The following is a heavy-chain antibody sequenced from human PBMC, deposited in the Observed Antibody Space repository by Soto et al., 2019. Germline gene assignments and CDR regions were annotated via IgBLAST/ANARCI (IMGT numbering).Heavy chain of an antibody. D-gene: IGHD6-6*01. J-gene: IGHJ3*02. V-gene: IGHV2-5*01. CDR1: GFSLSTSGIG. CDR3: ARGLAALPVFAFDI. Sequence: QSTLKESGPTLVKPTQTLTLTCSFSGFSLSTSGIGVGWIRQPPGKALEWLAHIYWSGDEHYSPSLRSTLSITKDTSKNQVGLTMTNMDPVDTATYYCARGLAALPVFAFDIWGQGTMVTVSS. CDR2: IYWSGDE.